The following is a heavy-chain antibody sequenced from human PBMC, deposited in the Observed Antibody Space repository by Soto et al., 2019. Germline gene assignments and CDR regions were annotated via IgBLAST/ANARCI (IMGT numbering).Heavy chain of an antibody. CDR3: ARDMGYSGSYLLAY. J-gene: IGHJ4*02. V-gene: IGHV1-18*01. D-gene: IGHD1-26*01. Sequence: GASVKVSCKASGYTFTSYGISWVRPAPGQGLEWMGWISAYNGNTNYAQKLQGRVTMTTDTSTSTAYMELRSLRSDDTAVYYCARDMGYSGSYLLAYWGQGTLVTVSS. CDR2: ISAYNGNT. CDR1: GYTFTSYG.